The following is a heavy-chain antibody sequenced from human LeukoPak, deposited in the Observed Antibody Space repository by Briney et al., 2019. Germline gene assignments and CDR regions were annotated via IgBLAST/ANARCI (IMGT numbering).Heavy chain of an antibody. CDR2: ISSSSSYI. J-gene: IGHJ6*03. CDR3: ARDDVQAVMDV. Sequence: GGSLRLSCTASGFTFSSYTMNWVRQAPGKGLEWVSSISSSSSYIHYADSVKGRFTISRDNAKNSLYLQMNSLRAEDTAVYYCARDDVQAVMDVWGKGTTVTVSS. CDR1: GFTFSSYT. D-gene: IGHD3-10*02. V-gene: IGHV3-21*01.